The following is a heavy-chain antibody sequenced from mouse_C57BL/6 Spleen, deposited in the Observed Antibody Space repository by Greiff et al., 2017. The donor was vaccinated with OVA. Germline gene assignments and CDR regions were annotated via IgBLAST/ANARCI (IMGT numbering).Heavy chain of an antibody. Sequence: VQLQQSGPGLVKPSQSLSLTCSVTGYSITSGYYWNWIRQFPGNKLEWMGYISYDGSNNYNPSLKNRISITRDTSKNQFFLKLNSVTTEDTATYYCARTPITTAFDYWGQGTTLTVSS. CDR3: ARTPITTAFDY. V-gene: IGHV3-6*01. CDR1: GYSITSGYY. D-gene: IGHD1-1*01. J-gene: IGHJ2*01. CDR2: ISYDGSN.